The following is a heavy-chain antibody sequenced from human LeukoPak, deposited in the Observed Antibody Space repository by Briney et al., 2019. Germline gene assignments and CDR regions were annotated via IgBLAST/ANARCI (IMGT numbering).Heavy chain of an antibody. CDR1: GFTLSGFS. CDR2: IKKDGNER. V-gene: IGHV3-7*01. D-gene: IGHD3-10*01. Sequence: GGSLRLSCAASGFTLSGFSMSWVRQSPTKGVEWVANIKKDGNERYYVDSVTGRFTISRDNTKNSLSLQTNNLRVEYTAVYYCARAGSHWHYVYWGQGTVVTVSS. CDR3: ARAGSHWHYVY. J-gene: IGHJ4*02.